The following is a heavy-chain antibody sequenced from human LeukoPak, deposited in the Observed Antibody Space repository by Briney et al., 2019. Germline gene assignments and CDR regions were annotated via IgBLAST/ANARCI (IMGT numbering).Heavy chain of an antibody. D-gene: IGHD3/OR15-3a*01. CDR3: AKERWTTTAFDI. CDR2: ISYDGSNK. CDR1: GFTFSSYG. J-gene: IGHJ3*02. V-gene: IGHV3-30*18. Sequence: PGGSLRLSCAASGFTFSSYGMHWVRQAPGKGLEWVAVISYDGSNKYYADSVKGRFTISRDNSKNTLYLQMNSLRAEDTAVYYCAKERWTTTAFDIWGQGTMVIVSS.